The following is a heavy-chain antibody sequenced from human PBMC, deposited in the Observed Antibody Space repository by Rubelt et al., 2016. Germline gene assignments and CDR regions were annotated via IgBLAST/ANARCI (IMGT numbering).Heavy chain of an antibody. Sequence: QVQLVQSGAEVKKPGASVKVSCKASGYTFTSYYMHWVRQAPGQGLEWMGWINPNSGGTNYAQKFKGGVTMTRDTSISTAYMELSRLRSDDTAVYYCAIAVAGSSWFDPWGQGTLVTVSS. V-gene: IGHV1-2*02. J-gene: IGHJ5*02. CDR2: INPNSGGT. CDR3: AIAVAGSSWFDP. D-gene: IGHD6-19*01. CDR1: GYTFTSYY.